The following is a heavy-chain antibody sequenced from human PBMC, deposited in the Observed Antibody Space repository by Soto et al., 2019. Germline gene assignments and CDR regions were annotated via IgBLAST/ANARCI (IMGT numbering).Heavy chain of an antibody. CDR3: ATGWRRATSFDF. CDR2: IYTAGST. D-gene: IGHD2-15*01. Sequence: DVQLTESGGGLVQPGGSLRLSCEASGLTVSTTYMNWVRQAPGKGLEWVSVIYTAGSTYYADSVKDRFSISRDASKNTVFLQINSLRAEDTAVYYCATGWRRATSFDFWGQGTLVTVSS. J-gene: IGHJ4*02. V-gene: IGHV3-66*01. CDR1: GLTVSTTY.